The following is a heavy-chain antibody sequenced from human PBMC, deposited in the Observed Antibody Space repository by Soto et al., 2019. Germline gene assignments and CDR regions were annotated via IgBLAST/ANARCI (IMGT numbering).Heavy chain of an antibody. CDR1: GIIFSHYD. CDR3: AGLLS. CDR2: ISNSGDNT. V-gene: IGHV3-23*01. D-gene: IGHD2-21*01. J-gene: IGHJ5*02. Sequence: PGGSLRLSCAASGIIFSHYDMNWVRLAPGKGLEWVSGISNSGDNTYYVDSVKGRFTISRDNSKNTLYLQMNSLRADDTAIYYCAGLLSWGQGTLVTVSS.